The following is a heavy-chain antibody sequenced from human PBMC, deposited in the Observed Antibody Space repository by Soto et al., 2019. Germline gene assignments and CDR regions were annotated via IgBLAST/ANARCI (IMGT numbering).Heavy chain of an antibody. CDR2: MYYSGRT. Sequence: PSETLSLTCTVSGGSISSSSYYWGWIRQPPGKGLEWIGSMYYSGRTYYNPSLKSRVTISVDTYKNQFSLKLSSVTAADTAVYYCARGILSMVRGVIMTRYGMDVWGQGTTVTVSS. CDR1: GGSISSSSYY. CDR3: ARGILSMVRGVIMTRYGMDV. D-gene: IGHD3-10*01. V-gene: IGHV4-39*01. J-gene: IGHJ6*02.